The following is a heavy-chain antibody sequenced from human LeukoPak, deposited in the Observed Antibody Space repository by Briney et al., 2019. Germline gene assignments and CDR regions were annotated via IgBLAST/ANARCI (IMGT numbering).Heavy chain of an antibody. D-gene: IGHD6-13*01. V-gene: IGHV3-21*01. CDR2: ISSSSSYI. CDR3: ARDPGAAAAGTEGDY. Sequence: GGSLRLSCAASGFTFSSYSMNWVRQAPGKGLEWVSSISSSSSYIYYADSVKGRFTISRDNAKNSLYLQMNSLRAEDTAVYYCARDPGAAAAGTEGDYWGQGTLVTVSS. J-gene: IGHJ4*02. CDR1: GFTFSSYS.